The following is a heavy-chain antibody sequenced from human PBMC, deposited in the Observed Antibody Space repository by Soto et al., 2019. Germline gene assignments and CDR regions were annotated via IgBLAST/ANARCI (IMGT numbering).Heavy chain of an antibody. CDR3: ARHDGPYSGICDF. D-gene: IGHD1-26*01. J-gene: IGHJ4*02. V-gene: IGHV4-39*01. CDR1: GGSISTSGYY. CDR2: NYYTGRT. Sequence: SETLSLTCTVFGGSISTSGYYWGWIRQPPGKGLEWIGTNYYTGRTFNNPSPRSRVTISVDTSKNHHSLKLSAVTAAETGVYYCARHDGPYSGICDFWGQGTLVTVSS.